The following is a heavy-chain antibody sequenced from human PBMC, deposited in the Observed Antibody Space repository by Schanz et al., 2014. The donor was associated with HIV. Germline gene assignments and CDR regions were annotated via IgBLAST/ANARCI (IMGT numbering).Heavy chain of an antibody. CDR1: GYTFTGYY. Sequence: QVQLVQSGAEVKKPGASVKVSCKASGYTFTGYYMHWVRQAPGQGLEWMGWINPSSGGTNYAQKFQGRVTMTRDTSISTAYMELRRLRSADTAVYYCASPAESERGPGDAFDIWGQGTLVTVSS. V-gene: IGHV1-2*02. CDR3: ASPAESERGPGDAFDI. D-gene: IGHD1-1*01. J-gene: IGHJ3*02. CDR2: INPSSGGT.